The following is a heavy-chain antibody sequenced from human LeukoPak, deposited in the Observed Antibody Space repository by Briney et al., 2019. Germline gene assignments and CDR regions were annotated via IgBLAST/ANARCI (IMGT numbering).Heavy chain of an antibody. CDR2: IRYDGSDK. CDR3: ATNSFDSSGYPSY. V-gene: IGHV3-30*02. D-gene: IGHD3-22*01. Sequence: GGSLRLSCAASAFTFSSCDMHWVRQAPKGLEGVAFIRYDGSDKFYADSVKGRFTISRDNSKNTLYLQMNSLIPEDTAMYYCATNSFDSSGYPSYWGQGTLVTVSS. CDR1: AFTFSSCD. J-gene: IGHJ4*02.